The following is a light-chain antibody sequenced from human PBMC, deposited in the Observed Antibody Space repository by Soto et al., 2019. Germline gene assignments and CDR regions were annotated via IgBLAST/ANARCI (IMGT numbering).Light chain of an antibody. V-gene: IGKV1-9*01. CDR3: QQLNSFPIP. J-gene: IGKJ3*01. CDR1: QGIANF. CDR2: GAS. Sequence: IQFTQSPSSLSAAVGDRVTISCRASQGIANFLAWYQQKPGKAPKLLIYGASTLQSGVPSRFSGSGSGTDFTLTISSLQPEDFATYYCQQLNSFPIPFGPGTKVDIK.